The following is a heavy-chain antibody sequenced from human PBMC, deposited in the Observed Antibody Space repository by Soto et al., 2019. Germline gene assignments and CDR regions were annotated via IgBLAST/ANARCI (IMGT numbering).Heavy chain of an antibody. CDR2: IVVGSGNT. V-gene: IGHV1-58*01. J-gene: IGHJ6*02. CDR3: AADKGHSSGWYFYYYGMDV. Sequence: SVKVSCKASGFTFTSSAVQWVRQARGQRLEWIGWIVVGSGNTNYAQKFQERVTITRDMSTSTAYMELSILRSEDTAVYYCAADKGHSSGWYFYYYGMDVWGQGTTVTVS. D-gene: IGHD6-19*01. CDR1: GFTFTSSA.